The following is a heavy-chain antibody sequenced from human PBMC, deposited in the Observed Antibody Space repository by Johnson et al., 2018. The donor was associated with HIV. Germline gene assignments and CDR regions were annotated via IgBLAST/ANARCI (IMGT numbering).Heavy chain of an antibody. D-gene: IGHD3-22*01. J-gene: IGHJ3*02. CDR3: AKGQSSGYPMDAFDI. CDR1: GFTFSNYG. V-gene: IGHV3-30*02. Sequence: QVQLVESGGGVVQPGGSLRLSCAASGFTFSNYGMHWVRQAPGNGLEWVAFLRYDGDITYYIDSVKGRFTISRDNSKNTLYLQMNSLRTEDTAMYYCAKGQSSGYPMDAFDIWGRGTIVIVSS. CDR2: LRYDGDIT.